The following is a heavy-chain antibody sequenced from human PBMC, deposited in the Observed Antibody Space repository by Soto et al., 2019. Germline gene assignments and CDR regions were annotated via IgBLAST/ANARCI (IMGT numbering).Heavy chain of an antibody. J-gene: IGHJ6*03. D-gene: IGHD2-15*01. CDR2: ISWNSGSI. CDR3: AKDGVDTHPGWYYYYYMDV. Sequence: GGSLRLSCAASGFTFDDYAMHWVRQAPGKGLEWVSGISWNSGSIGYADSVKGRFTISRDNAKNSLYLQMNSLRAEDTALYYCAKDGVDTHPGWYYYYYMDVWGKGTTVTVSS. CDR1: GFTFDDYA. V-gene: IGHV3-9*01.